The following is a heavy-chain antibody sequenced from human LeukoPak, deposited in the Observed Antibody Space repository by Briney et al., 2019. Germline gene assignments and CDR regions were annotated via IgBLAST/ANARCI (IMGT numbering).Heavy chain of an antibody. D-gene: IGHD2-21*01. CDR3: ARGSFCGGDCYSYYFDY. CDR1: GYTFTSYD. J-gene: IGHJ4*02. Sequence: GASVKVSCKASGYTFTSYDINWVRQATGQGLEWMGWMNPNSGNTGYAQKFQGRVTITRNTSISTAYMELSSLRSEDTAVYYYARGSFCGGDCYSYYFDYWGQGTLVTVSS. CDR2: MNPNSGNT. V-gene: IGHV1-8*03.